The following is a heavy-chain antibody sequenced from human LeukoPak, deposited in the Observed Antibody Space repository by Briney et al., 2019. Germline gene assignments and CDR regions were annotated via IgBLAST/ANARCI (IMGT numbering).Heavy chain of an antibody. D-gene: IGHD4-11*01. CDR1: GFIVSTNY. V-gene: IGHV3-66*01. CDR2: IFRGDGT. CDR3: VKEVPGTTIYG. J-gene: IGHJ4*02. Sequence: GGSLRLSCVASGFIVSTNYMSWVRQAPGKGLEWVAVIFRGDGTYHADSVKGRFTISRDTSKNTVYLHMNSLTAADTAVYYCVKEVPGTTIYGWGQGILVTVSS.